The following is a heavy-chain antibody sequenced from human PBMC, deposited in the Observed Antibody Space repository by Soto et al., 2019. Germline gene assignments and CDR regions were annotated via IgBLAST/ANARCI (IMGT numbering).Heavy chain of an antibody. J-gene: IGHJ3*02. CDR1: GGSFSGYY. V-gene: IGHV4-34*01. CDR3: ARGGDMITFGGVIVYAFDI. D-gene: IGHD3-16*02. Sequence: QVQLQQWGAGLLKPSETLSLTCAVYGGSFSGYYWSWIRQPPGKGLEWIGEINHSGSTNYNPSLKSRVTISVDTSKNQFSLKLSSVTAADTAVDYCARGGDMITFGGVIVYAFDIWGQGTMVTVSS. CDR2: INHSGST.